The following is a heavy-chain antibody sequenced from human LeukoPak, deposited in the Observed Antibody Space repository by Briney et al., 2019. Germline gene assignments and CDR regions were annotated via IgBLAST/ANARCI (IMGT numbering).Heavy chain of an antibody. D-gene: IGHD2-21*02. CDR2: ISAYNGDT. CDR3: ARDGPITANWFDP. J-gene: IGHJ5*02. Sequence: GASVKVSCKASGYTFTSYGISWVRQVPGQGLELVGWISAYNGDTNFAQRFHDRVTMTTDTSTSTAFMELRSLTSDDTAVYYRARDGPITANWFDPWGQGTLVIVSS. V-gene: IGHV1-18*01. CDR1: GYTFTSYG.